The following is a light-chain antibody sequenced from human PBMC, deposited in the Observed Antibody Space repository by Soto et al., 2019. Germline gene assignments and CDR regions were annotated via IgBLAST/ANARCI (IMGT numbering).Light chain of an antibody. CDR3: VLFLGSCIWV. Sequence: QTVVTQEPSFSVSPGGTVTLTCGLSSGSVSTSYYPSWYQQTPGQAPRTLIYSTNTRSSGVPDRFSGSILGDKAALTITGAQADDESDYYCVLFLGSCIWVFGTGTKVTVL. CDR1: SGSVSTSYY. CDR2: STN. J-gene: IGLJ1*01. V-gene: IGLV8-61*01.